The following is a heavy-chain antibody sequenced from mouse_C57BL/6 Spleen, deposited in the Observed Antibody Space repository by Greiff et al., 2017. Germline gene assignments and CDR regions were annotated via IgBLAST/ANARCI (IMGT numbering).Heavy chain of an antibody. D-gene: IGHD1-1*01. V-gene: IGHV14-3*01. CDR1: GFNIKNTY. Sequence: VQLQQPVAELVRPGASVKLSCTASGFNIKNTYMHWVKQRPEQGLEWIGRIDPANGNTKYAPKFQGKATITADTSSNTAYLQLSDLTSEDTASCCCSRADYYGSFDYWGQGTTLTVSS. CDR3: SRADYYGSFDY. J-gene: IGHJ2*01. CDR2: IDPANGNT.